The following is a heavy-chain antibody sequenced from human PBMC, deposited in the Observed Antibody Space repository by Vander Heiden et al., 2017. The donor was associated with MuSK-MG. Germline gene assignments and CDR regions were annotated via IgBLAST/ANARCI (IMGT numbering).Heavy chain of an antibody. J-gene: IGHJ4*02. Sequence: QVQLVESGGGVVQPGRSLRLSCAASGFTFSSYTMHWVRQAPGKGLEWVAVISYEGSKKSYADSVKGRFTISRDNSKNTLYLQMNSLRVEDTAVYYCAREGVVVIPFDHWGLGALVTVSS. V-gene: IGHV3-30*01. CDR3: AREGVVVIPFDH. CDR2: ISYEGSKK. CDR1: GFTFSSYT. D-gene: IGHD3-22*01.